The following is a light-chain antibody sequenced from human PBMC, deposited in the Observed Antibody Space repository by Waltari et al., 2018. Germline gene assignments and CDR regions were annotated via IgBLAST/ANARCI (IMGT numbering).Light chain of an antibody. V-gene: IGLV2-14*01. J-gene: IGLJ2*01. Sequence: QSALTQPASVSASPGQSITISCTGTSSAVGSFNFVPWYQLHPGKAPKLIIYDVTDRPSGVSTRFSGSKSANTASLTISGLQPEDEADYYCSSYTTSSTVTFGGGTKLTVL. CDR3: SSYTTSSTVT. CDR2: DVT. CDR1: SSAVGSFNF.